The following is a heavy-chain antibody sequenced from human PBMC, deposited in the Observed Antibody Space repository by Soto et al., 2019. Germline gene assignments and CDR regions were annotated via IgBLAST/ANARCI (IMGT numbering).Heavy chain of an antibody. V-gene: IGHV3-23*01. CDR2: ISGSGGST. CDR1: GFTFSSYA. CDR3: AKVNYDFWSGYSSF. J-gene: IGHJ4*02. Sequence: PGGSLRLSCAASGFTFSSYAMSWVRQAPGKGLEWVSAISGSGGSTYYADSVKGRFTISRDNSKNTLYLQMNSLRAEDTAVYYCAKVNYDFWSGYSSFWGQGTLVTVSS. D-gene: IGHD3-3*01.